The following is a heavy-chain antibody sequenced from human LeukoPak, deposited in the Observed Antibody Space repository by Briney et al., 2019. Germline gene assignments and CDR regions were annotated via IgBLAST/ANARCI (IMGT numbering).Heavy chain of an antibody. CDR3: ARDWKLDY. V-gene: IGHV3-23*01. CDR1: GFTFSTYA. D-gene: IGHD1-1*01. CDR2: ISGSGGST. Sequence: PGGSLRLSCAASGFTFSTYAMSWVRQAPGKGLEYVATISGSGGSTYYADSVKGRFTISRDNSKNTLYLQMNSLRAEDTAVYYCARDWKLDYWGQGTLVTVSS. J-gene: IGHJ4*02.